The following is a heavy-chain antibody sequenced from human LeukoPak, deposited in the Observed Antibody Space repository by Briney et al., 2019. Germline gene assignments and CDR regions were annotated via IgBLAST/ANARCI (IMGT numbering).Heavy chain of an antibody. D-gene: IGHD2-15*01. CDR1: GFTFSSYE. Sequence: GGSLRLSCAASGFTFSSYEMNWVRQAPGKGLEWVSYISSSGSTIYYADSVKGRFTISRDNAKNSLYLQMNSLRAEDTAVYYCARSYCSGGSCYLDYWGQGTLVTVSS. V-gene: IGHV3-48*03. J-gene: IGHJ4*02. CDR2: ISSSGSTI. CDR3: ARSYCSGGSCYLDY.